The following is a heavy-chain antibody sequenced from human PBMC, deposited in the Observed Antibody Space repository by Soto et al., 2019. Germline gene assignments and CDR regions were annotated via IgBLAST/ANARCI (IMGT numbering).Heavy chain of an antibody. CDR3: ARAPRITIIVYYYYGMDV. Sequence: SETLSLTCSVSGGSISSKSYSWGWIRQPPGKGLEWIGTFYYSENTYYNPSLKSRVTISVDTSKNQFSLKLSSVTAADTAVYYCARAPRITIIVYYYYGMDVWGQGTTVTVSS. V-gene: IGHV4-39*07. CDR1: GGSISSKSYS. D-gene: IGHD3-9*01. J-gene: IGHJ6*02. CDR2: FYYSENT.